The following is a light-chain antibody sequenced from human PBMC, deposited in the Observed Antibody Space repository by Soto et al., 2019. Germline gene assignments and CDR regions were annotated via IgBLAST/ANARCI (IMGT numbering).Light chain of an antibody. CDR1: QSISSDY. Sequence: EIVLTQSPGTLSLSPGERATLSCRASQSISSDYLAWYQQNPGQAPRLLIYGASSRATGIPDTFTGSGSGTDFTLTISRLEPEDFAVYYCQQYGGSPLFTFGQGTRLEIK. CDR2: GAS. V-gene: IGKV3-20*01. CDR3: QQYGGSPLFT. J-gene: IGKJ5*01.